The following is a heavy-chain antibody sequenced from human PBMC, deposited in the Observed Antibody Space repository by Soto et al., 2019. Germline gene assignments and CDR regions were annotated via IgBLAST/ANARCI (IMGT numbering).Heavy chain of an antibody. Sequence: GGSLRLSCAASGFTFGSYSMNWVRQAPGKGLEWVSSISSSSSYIYYADSVKGRFTISRDNAKNSLYLQMNSLRAEDTAVYYCARGGILGTTVDYWGQGTLVTVSS. J-gene: IGHJ4*02. V-gene: IGHV3-21*01. CDR2: ISSSSSYI. D-gene: IGHD2-21*01. CDR1: GFTFGSYS. CDR3: ARGGILGTTVDY.